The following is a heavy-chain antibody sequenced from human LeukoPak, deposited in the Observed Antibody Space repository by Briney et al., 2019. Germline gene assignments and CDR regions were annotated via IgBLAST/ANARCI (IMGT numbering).Heavy chain of an antibody. D-gene: IGHD6-19*01. CDR1: GGTFTSYA. CDR2: IIPTIGIA. Sequence: GASVKVSCKAAGGTFTSYAISWVRQAPGQGLEWRGRIIPTIGIANYAQKFQGRVTITADKSTSTAYIELSSVRSEDTGVYYCAKLIAVAGTDDYWGQGTLVTVSS. V-gene: IGHV1-69*04. CDR3: AKLIAVAGTDDY. J-gene: IGHJ4*02.